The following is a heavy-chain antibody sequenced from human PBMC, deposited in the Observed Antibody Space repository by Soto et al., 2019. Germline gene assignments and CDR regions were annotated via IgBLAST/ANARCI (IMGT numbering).Heavy chain of an antibody. V-gene: IGHV1-69*08. CDR3: AREDRDRETGLVPAAIDGMDV. D-gene: IGHD2-2*01. J-gene: IGHJ6*02. CDR1: GGTFSRYS. Sequence: QVQLVQSGAEVKKPGSSVKVSCKASGGTFSRYSITWVRQAPGHGLEWIGRIIPIFGIPSYAQKFQGRVTITADESTSTAYMELSSLRADDTAVYYCAREDRDRETGLVPAAIDGMDVWGQGTTVTASS. CDR2: IIPIFGIP.